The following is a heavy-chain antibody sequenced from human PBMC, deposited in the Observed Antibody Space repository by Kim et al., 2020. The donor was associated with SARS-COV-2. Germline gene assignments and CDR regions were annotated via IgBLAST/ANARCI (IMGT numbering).Heavy chain of an antibody. V-gene: IGHV3-48*03. Sequence: YGASVNGRLTISRDNAENSLYLHINSLRAEDTAVYYCARSLRSGYYYFDYCGQGTLVTVSS. D-gene: IGHD3-3*01. J-gene: IGHJ4*01. CDR3: ARSLRSGYYYFDY.